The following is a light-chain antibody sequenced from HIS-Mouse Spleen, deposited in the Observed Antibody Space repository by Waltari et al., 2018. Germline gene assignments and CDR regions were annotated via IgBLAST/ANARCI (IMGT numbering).Light chain of an antibody. CDR2: RNN. V-gene: IGLV1-47*01. J-gene: IGLJ3*02. CDR1: SSINGSIC. CDR3: AAWDDSLSGPV. Sequence: QSVLTQPPSASRTLGHSSTTSCSGTSSINGSICFNWYQQLPGLAPKFLIYRNNQRPSGVPDRFSGSKSGTSASLAISGLRSEDEADYYCAAWDDSLSGPVFGGGTKLTVL.